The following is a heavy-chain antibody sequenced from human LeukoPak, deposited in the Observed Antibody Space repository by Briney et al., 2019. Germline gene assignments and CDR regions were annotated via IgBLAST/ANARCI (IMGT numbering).Heavy chain of an antibody. CDR1: GDSFSSNSAA. Sequence: SQTLSLTCAISGDSFSSNSAAWHWLRQSPSRGLEWLGRTYYRSKLYNDYAVSVKSRITINPDTSKNQFSLQLNSVTPEDTAVYYCARDLLGLRLGELSLYGGSFDYWGQGTLVTVSS. J-gene: IGHJ4*02. D-gene: IGHD3-16*02. V-gene: IGHV6-1*01. CDR2: TYYRSKLYN. CDR3: ARDLLGLRLGELSLYGGSFDY.